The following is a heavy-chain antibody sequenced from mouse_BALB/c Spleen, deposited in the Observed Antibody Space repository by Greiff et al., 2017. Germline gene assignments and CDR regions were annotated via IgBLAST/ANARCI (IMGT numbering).Heavy chain of an antibody. CDR1: GFTFSSFG. CDR2: ISSGSSTI. Sequence: EVQLVESGGGLVQPGGSRKLSCAASGFTFSSFGMHWVRQAPEKGLEWVAYISSGSSTIYYADTVKGRFTISRDNPKNTLFLQMTSLRSEDTAMYYCARSGYGDDGWFAYWGQGTLVTVSA. J-gene: IGHJ3*01. D-gene: IGHD2-2*01. V-gene: IGHV5-17*02. CDR3: ARSGYGDDGWFAY.